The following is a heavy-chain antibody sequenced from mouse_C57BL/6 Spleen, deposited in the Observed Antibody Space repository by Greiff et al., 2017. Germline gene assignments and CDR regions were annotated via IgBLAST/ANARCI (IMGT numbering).Heavy chain of an antibody. CDR1: GFTFTDYG. CDR2: IGSGISTS. CDR3: ARPGWGYYYAMDY. J-gene: IGHJ4*01. V-gene: IGHV5-17*01. Sequence: EVQVVESGGGLVKPGGSLKLSCAASGFTFTDYGMHWVRPAPEKGLEWVAYIGSGISTSYYADTVKGRFTISRDNAKNTLFLQMTSLRSEDTAMYYCARPGWGYYYAMDYWGQGTSVTVSS. D-gene: IGHD1-1*02.